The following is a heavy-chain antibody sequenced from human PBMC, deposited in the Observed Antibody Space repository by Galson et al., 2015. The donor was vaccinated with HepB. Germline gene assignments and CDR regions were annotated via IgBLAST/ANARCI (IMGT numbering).Heavy chain of an antibody. CDR2: ISYDGITK. CDR1: GFTFSSYG. CDR3: ARDRGSSSWYYFDY. J-gene: IGHJ4*02. D-gene: IGHD6-13*01. V-gene: IGHV3-30-3*01. Sequence: SLRLSCAASGFTFSSYGMHWVRQAPGKGLDWVAGISYDGITKEYADSVKGRFTISRDNSKNTLYLQMSSLRAEDTAVYYCARDRGSSSWYYFDYWGQGTLVTVSS.